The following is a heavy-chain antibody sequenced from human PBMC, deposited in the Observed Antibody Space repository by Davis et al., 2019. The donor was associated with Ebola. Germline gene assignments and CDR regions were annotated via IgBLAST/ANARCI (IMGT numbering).Heavy chain of an antibody. CDR2: IYGGDT. D-gene: IGHD4-11*01. CDR3: AREPTGNYYYFYGMDV. J-gene: IGHJ6*04. V-gene: IGHV3-53*01. Sequence: GESLKISCDASGFTVRNTHMSWVRQAPGKGLEWVSGIYGGDTHYAYSVKGRFTISIDNSKNTLHLQMNSLRVEDTAVYFCAREPTGNYYYFYGMDVWGKGTTVSVSS. CDR1: GFTVRNTH.